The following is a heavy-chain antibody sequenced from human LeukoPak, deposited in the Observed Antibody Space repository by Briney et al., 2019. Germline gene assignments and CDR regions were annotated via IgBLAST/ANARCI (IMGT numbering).Heavy chain of an antibody. CDR1: GFTFSSFW. CDR2: INHSGST. J-gene: IGHJ5*02. Sequence: GSLILSCAASGFTFSSFWMHWVRQPPGKGLEWIGEINHSGSTNYNPSLKSRVTISVDTSKNQFSLKLSSVTAADTAVYYCARVAGNNWFDPWGQGTLVTVSS. V-gene: IGHV4-34*01. CDR3: ARVAGNNWFDP.